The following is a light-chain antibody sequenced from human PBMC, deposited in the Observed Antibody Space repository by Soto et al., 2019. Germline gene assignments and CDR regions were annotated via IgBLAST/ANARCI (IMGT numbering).Light chain of an antibody. J-gene: IGKJ1*01. CDR1: QSVSSSQ. Sequence: EIVFTQSPGTLSLSPGERATLSCRASQSVSSSQLAWYQQKPGQAPRLLIFGASSRATGIPDRFSGSGSGTDFTLTITGLEPEDFAVYYCQQFHISRTFGQGTKVDIK. CDR3: QQFHISRT. V-gene: IGKV3-20*01. CDR2: GAS.